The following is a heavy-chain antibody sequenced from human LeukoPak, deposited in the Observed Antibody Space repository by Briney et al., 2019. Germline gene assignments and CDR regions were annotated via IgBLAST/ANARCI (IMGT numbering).Heavy chain of an antibody. CDR3: AKEPYGSGSYYTPFDY. D-gene: IGHD3-10*01. J-gene: IGHJ4*02. CDR2: ISGSGGST. V-gene: IGHV3-23*01. CDR1: GFTFSNYA. Sequence: GGSLRLSCAASGFTFSNYAMSWIRQAPGKGLEWVSAISGSGGSTYYADSVKGRFTISRDNSKNTLYLQMNSLRAEDTAVYYCAKEPYGSGSYYTPFDYWGQGTLVTVSS.